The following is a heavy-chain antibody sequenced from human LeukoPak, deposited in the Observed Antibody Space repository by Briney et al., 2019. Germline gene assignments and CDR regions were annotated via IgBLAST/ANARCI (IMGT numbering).Heavy chain of an antibody. CDR1: GGSISSDDHY. Sequence: PSQTVSLTCTVSGGSISSDDHYWSWIRQHPGKGLEWIGYIYYSETTLYNPSLKSRVIISVDTSQNQISLQLTSVTAADTAVYYCARYGGSSRCFDNWGQGTLVIVS. CDR3: ARYGGSSRCFDN. J-gene: IGHJ4*02. CDR2: IYYSETT. D-gene: IGHD4-23*01. V-gene: IGHV4-31*03.